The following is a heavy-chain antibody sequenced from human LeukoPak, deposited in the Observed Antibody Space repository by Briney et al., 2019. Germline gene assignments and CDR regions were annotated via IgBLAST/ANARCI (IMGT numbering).Heavy chain of an antibody. CDR3: ARVLTGYYGDAFDI. J-gene: IGHJ3*02. D-gene: IGHD3-9*01. CDR1: GGSISSGGYY. V-gene: IGHV4-31*03. Sequence: SETLPLTCTVSGGSISSGGYYWRWIRQHPGKGLEWIGYIYYSGSTYYNPSLKSRVTISVDTSKNQFSLKLSSVTAADTAVYYCARVLTGYYGDAFDIWGQGTMVTVSS. CDR2: IYYSGST.